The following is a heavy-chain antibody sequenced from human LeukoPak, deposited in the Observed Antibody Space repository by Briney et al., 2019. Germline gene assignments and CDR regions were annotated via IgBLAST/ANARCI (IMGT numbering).Heavy chain of an antibody. D-gene: IGHD3-10*01. J-gene: IGHJ4*02. V-gene: IGHV3-74*01. CDR3: ARGGFDGSHFDY. CDR2: INSDGSST. CDR1: GFTFSSYW. Sequence: GGSLRLSCAASGFTFSSYWMHWVRQAPGKGLVWVSRINSDGSSTSYADSVKGRFTISRDNAKNTLYLQMNSLRAEDTAVYYCARGGFDGSHFDYWGQGTLVTVSS.